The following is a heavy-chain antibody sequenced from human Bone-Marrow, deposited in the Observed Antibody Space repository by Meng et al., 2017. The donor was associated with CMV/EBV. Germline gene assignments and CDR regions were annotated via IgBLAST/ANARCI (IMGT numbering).Heavy chain of an antibody. CDR3: AKGDHTGGDYVDSFDI. CDR1: GFTFDDYT. CDR2: IRWDGCII. D-gene: IGHD4-17*01. J-gene: IGHJ3*02. V-gene: IGHV3-43*01. Sequence: GEFLKISCAASGFTFDDYTMHWVRQAPGRVPEWVSLIRWDGCIIYYADSVKGRFTISRDNSKNALYLQMNSLRTEDTALYYCAKGDHTGGDYVDSFDIWGQGTMVTVAS.